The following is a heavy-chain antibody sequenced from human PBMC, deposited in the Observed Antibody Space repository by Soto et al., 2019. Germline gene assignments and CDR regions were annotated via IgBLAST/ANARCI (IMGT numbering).Heavy chain of an antibody. V-gene: IGHV4-31*03. CDR2: IYVTGAV. Sequence: SETLSLTCSVSGAALNSGNYYWSWIRQVPGKGLEWIGHIYVTGAVDYNPSLRDRITISQDTSEWQVSLNLRLVTAADTAVYYCARLRIATNNYKWFDPWGQGTLVTVSS. J-gene: IGHJ5*02. D-gene: IGHD2-21*01. CDR3: ARLRIATNNYKWFDP. CDR1: GAALNSGNYY.